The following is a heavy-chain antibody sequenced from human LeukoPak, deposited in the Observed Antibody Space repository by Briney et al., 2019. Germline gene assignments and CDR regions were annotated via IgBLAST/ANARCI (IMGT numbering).Heavy chain of an antibody. D-gene: IGHD3-10*01. CDR3: ARDSYGSGRPNDAFDI. J-gene: IGHJ3*02. Sequence: PSETLSLTRTVSGGSIGSYYWSWIRQPPGKGLEWIGYIYYSGSTNYNPSLKSRVTISVDTSKNQFSLKLSSVTAADTAVYYCARDSYGSGRPNDAFDIWGQGTMVTVSS. V-gene: IGHV4-59*01. CDR2: IYYSGST. CDR1: GGSIGSYY.